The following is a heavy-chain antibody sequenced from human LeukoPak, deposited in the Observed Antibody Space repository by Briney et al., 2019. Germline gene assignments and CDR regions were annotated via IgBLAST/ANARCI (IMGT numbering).Heavy chain of an antibody. V-gene: IGHV4-39*07. CDR2: IYYSGST. J-gene: IGHJ4*02. CDR3: ARVEGSRSIAAAAAL. CDR1: GGSISSSSYY. D-gene: IGHD6-13*01. Sequence: SETLSLTCTVSGGSISSSSYYWGWIRQPPGKGLEWIGSIYYSGSTYYNPSLKSRVTISVDTSKNQFSLKLSSVTAADTAVYYCARVEGSRSIAAAAALWGQGTLVTVSS.